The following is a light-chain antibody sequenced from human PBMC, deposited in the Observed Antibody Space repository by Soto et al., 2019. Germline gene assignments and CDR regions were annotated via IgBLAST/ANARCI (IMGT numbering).Light chain of an antibody. V-gene: IGKV1-5*03. J-gene: IGKJ1*01. Sequence: DIQMTQSPSTLSASVGDRVTITCRASQSISSWLAWYQHKPGKAPKLLIYKASSLESGVPSRFSGSGSGTEFTLTISSLQPDDFATYYCQQYNSYSPWTFGQGNKVEIK. CDR1: QSISSW. CDR3: QQYNSYSPWT. CDR2: KAS.